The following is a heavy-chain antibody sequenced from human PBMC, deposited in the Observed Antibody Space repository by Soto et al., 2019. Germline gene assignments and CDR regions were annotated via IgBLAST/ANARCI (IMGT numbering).Heavy chain of an antibody. V-gene: IGHV4-30-4*01. CDR1: GGSISSGDYY. J-gene: IGHJ5*02. CDR3: ARASDSSSLWFDP. Sequence: SETLSLTCTVSGGSISSGDYYWSWIRQPPGKGLEWIGHIYYSGSTYYNPSLKSRVTISVDTSKNQFSLKLSSVTAADTAEYYCARASDSSSLWFDPWGQGTLVNVSS. D-gene: IGHD6-6*01. CDR2: IYYSGST.